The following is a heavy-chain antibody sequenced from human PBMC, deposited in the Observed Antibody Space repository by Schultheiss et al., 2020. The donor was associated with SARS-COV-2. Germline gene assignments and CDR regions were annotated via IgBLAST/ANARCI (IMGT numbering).Heavy chain of an antibody. J-gene: IGHJ5*02. D-gene: IGHD6-25*01. CDR3: ARVFGMAAAPRPFDP. CDR2: IYHSGST. Sequence: SETLSLTCAVSGGSISSGGYSWSWIRQPPGKGLEWIGYIYHSGSTYYNPSLKSRVTISLDRSRNQFSLNLTSVTAADTAVYYCARVFGMAAAPRPFDPWGQGALVTV. V-gene: IGHV4-30-2*01. CDR1: GGSISSGGYS.